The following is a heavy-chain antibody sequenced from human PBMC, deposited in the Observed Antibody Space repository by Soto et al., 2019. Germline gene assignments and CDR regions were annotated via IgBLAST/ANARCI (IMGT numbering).Heavy chain of an antibody. Sequence: SVKVSCKASGGTFSSYAISWVRQAPGQGLEWMGGIIPIFGTANYAQKFQGRVTITADESTSTAYMELSSLRSEDTAVYYCARDRGDSSGYYYLTYNWFDPWGQGTLVTVSS. CDR3: ARDRGDSSGYYYLTYNWFDP. CDR1: GGTFSSYA. D-gene: IGHD3-22*01. J-gene: IGHJ5*02. V-gene: IGHV1-69*13. CDR2: IIPIFGTA.